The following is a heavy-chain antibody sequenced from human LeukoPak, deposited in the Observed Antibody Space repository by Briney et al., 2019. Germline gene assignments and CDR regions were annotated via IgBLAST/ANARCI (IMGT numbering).Heavy chain of an antibody. CDR3: VKDTGSPKAMITGYFDY. CDR2: INSDGSST. D-gene: IGHD3-16*01. CDR1: GFTFSSYW. V-gene: IGHV3-74*01. J-gene: IGHJ4*02. Sequence: GGSLRPSCAASGFTFSSYWMHWVRQAPGKGLVWVSRINSDGSSTSYADSVKGRFTISRDNAKNTLYLQMNSLRAEDTAVYYCVKDTGSPKAMITGYFDYWGLGTLVTVSS.